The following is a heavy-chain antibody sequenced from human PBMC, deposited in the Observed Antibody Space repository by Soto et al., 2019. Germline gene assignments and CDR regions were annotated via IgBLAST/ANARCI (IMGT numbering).Heavy chain of an antibody. J-gene: IGHJ5*02. CDR1: GYKFTSSW. V-gene: IGHV5-51*01. D-gene: IGHD3-22*01. CDR2: IFPSDSDT. Sequence: GESLKISCRTSGYKFTSSWIAWVRQKPGKGLEWMGIIFPSDSDTRYSPSFQGQVAISADRSTSTVFLQWASLKASDTAVYFCARKDKSGYFNWFDPWGQGTLVTVSS. CDR3: ARKDKSGYFNWFDP.